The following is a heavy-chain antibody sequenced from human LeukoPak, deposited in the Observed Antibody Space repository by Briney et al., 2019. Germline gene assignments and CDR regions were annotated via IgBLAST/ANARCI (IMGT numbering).Heavy chain of an antibody. Sequence: PSETLSLTCAVYGGSFSGYYWSWIRQPPGKGLEWIGEVNHSGSTNYNPSLKSRVTISVDTSKNQFSLKLSSVTAADTAVYYCARSCSSTSCYFWFDPWGQGTLVTVSS. CDR2: VNHSGST. V-gene: IGHV4-34*01. CDR3: ARSCSSTSCYFWFDP. J-gene: IGHJ5*02. CDR1: GGSFSGYY. D-gene: IGHD2-2*01.